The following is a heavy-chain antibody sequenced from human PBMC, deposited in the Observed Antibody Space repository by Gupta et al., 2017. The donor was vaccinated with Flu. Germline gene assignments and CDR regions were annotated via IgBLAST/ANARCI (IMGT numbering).Heavy chain of an antibody. J-gene: IGHJ4*02. CDR1: GFSLNTSNVV. D-gene: IGHD5-12*01. CDR2: IYWNDDE. V-gene: IGHV2-5*01. Sequence: QLTLKESGPPLVKPTQTLPLTCVLSGFSLNTSNVVVGWLRRPPGKALEWLALIYWNDDERFHPSLENRLTITKDTSRNQVVLTMTNIDPVDTDTYYCARRVNRMKSFVGSETYFDYWGQGIVVTVSS. CDR3: ARRVNRMKSFVGSETYFDY.